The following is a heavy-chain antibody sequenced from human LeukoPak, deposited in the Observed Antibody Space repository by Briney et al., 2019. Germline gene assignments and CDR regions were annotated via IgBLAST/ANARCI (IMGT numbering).Heavy chain of an antibody. D-gene: IGHD3-22*01. Sequence: GGSLRLSCAASGFTFSSYWMSWVRQAPGKGLEWVANIKQDGSEKYYVDSVKGRFTISRDNAKNSLYLQMNSLTAEDTAVYYCASFNYYDSSGYRNYWGQGTLVTVSS. CDR1: GFTFSSYW. CDR2: IKQDGSEK. CDR3: ASFNYYDSSGYRNY. V-gene: IGHV3-7*01. J-gene: IGHJ4*02.